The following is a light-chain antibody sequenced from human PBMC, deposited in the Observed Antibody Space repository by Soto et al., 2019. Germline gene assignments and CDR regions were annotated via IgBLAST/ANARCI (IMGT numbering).Light chain of an antibody. CDR1: QSVSIN. CDR2: GAS. Sequence: EIVMTQSPATLSVSPGERATLSCRASQSVSINLAWYQQKPGQAPRLLIYGASTRATGIPARFSGSGSGTEFTLTISSLQSEDFAVYYCQHYSNWPLWTFGQGTKVEVK. CDR3: QHYSNWPLWT. J-gene: IGKJ1*01. V-gene: IGKV3-15*01.